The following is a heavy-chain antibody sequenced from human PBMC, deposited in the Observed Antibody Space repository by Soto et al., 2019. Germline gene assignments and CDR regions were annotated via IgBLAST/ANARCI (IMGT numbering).Heavy chain of an antibody. Sequence: EVQLVESGGGLVQPGGSLSLSCAASGFTFSRYDMHWVRQATGKGLEWVSAIGTAGDTYYPGSVKGRFTISRENAKKSLYLQMNSLRAGDTAVYYCARALKGAYGASHWFVRWVQGALVTVSS. CDR1: GFTFSRYD. CDR3: ARALKGAYGASHWFVR. D-gene: IGHD4-17*01. J-gene: IGHJ5*02. V-gene: IGHV3-13*01. CDR2: IGTAGDT.